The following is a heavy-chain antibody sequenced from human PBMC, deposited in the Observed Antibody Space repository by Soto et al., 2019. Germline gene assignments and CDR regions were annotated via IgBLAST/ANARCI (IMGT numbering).Heavy chain of an antibody. Sequence: ASVKVSCKASGYTFTGYYMHWVRQAPGQGLEWMGWINPNSGGTNYAQKFQGWVTMTRDTSISTAYMELSRLRPDDTAVYYCARVGDSSSYDAFDIWGQGTMVTVSS. CDR2: INPNSGGT. CDR1: GYTFTGYY. CDR3: ARVGDSSSYDAFDI. J-gene: IGHJ3*02. V-gene: IGHV1-2*04. D-gene: IGHD6-6*01.